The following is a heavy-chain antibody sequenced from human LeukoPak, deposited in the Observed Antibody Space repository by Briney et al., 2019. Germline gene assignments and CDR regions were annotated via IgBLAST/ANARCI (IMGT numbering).Heavy chain of an antibody. CDR3: ASDIVATSGDF. CDR1: GFSFSDYY. V-gene: IGHV3-11*01. Sequence: GGSLRLSCAASGFSFSDYYMSWIRQAPGKGLEWVAYITSSGDDIYYADSVKGRFTISRDNAKNALFLQMNSLRVEDTATYYCASDIVATSGDFWGQGTLVSVS. CDR2: ITSSGDDI. J-gene: IGHJ4*02. D-gene: IGHD5-12*01.